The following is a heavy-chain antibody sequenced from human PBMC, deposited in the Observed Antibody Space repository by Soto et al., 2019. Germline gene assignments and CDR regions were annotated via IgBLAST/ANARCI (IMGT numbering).Heavy chain of an antibody. V-gene: IGHV4-34*01. J-gene: IGHJ6*02. Sequence: SETLSLTCTFYGGYFRGYYWSWIRQPPGKGLEWIGEINHSGSTNYNPSLKSRVTISVDTSKNQFSPKLSSVTAADTAVYYCARGLEAAGTNYYYGMDVWGQGTTVTVSS. CDR1: GGYFRGYY. D-gene: IGHD6-13*01. CDR2: INHSGST. CDR3: ARGLEAAGTNYYYGMDV.